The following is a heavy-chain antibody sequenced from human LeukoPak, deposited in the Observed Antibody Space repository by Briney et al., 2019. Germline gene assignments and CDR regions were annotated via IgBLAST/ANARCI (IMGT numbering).Heavy chain of an antibody. CDR3: ASPLLLYSSSWYGEFDY. CDR1: GYTFTSYY. CDR2: IIPIFGTA. J-gene: IGHJ4*02. V-gene: IGHV1-69*13. D-gene: IGHD6-13*01. Sequence: ASVKVSCKASGYTFTSYYMHWVRQAPGQGLEWMGGIIPIFGTANYAQKFQGRVTITADESTSTAYMELSSLRSEDTAVYYCASPLLLYSSSWYGEFDYWGQGTLVTVSS.